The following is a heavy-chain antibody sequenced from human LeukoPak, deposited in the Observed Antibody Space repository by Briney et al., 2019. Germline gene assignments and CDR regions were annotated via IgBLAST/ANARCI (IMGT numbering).Heavy chain of an antibody. CDR2: ISSSSSYI. Sequence: GGSLRRYCAASGFTFSSYSMNWVRQAPGKGLEWVSSISSSSSYIYYADSVKGRFTISRDNAKNSLYLQMNSLRAEDTAVYYCARSEDIVVVPAAPTYFDYWGQGTLVTVSS. CDR3: ARSEDIVVVPAAPTYFDY. D-gene: IGHD2-2*01. CDR1: GFTFSSYS. V-gene: IGHV3-21*01. J-gene: IGHJ4*02.